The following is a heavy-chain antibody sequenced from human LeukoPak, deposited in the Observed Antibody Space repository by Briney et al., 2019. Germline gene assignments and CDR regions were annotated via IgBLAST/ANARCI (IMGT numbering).Heavy chain of an antibody. J-gene: IGHJ4*02. CDR3: VSFYETY. D-gene: IGHD2/OR15-2a*01. V-gene: IGHV3-74*01. Sequence: GGSLRLSCSASGFTLSNYWVHWVRQAPGKGLVWVSHINSDGSWTSYADSVKGRFTISKDNAKNTVYLQMNSLRAEDTAVYYCVSFYETYWGRGTLVTVSS. CDR2: INSDGSWT. CDR1: GFTLSNYW.